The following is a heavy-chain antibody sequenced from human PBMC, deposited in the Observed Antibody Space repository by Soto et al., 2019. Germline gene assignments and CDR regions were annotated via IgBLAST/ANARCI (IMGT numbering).Heavy chain of an antibody. D-gene: IGHD6-13*01. J-gene: IGHJ3*02. V-gene: IGHV5-51*01. CDR1: GYSFTSYW. CDR2: IYPGDSDT. Sequence: PGESLKISCKGSGYSFTSYWIGWVRQMPGKGLEWMGIIYPGDSDTRYSPSFQGQVTISADKSISTAYLQWSSLKASDTAMYYCASSDPYSSSWYRAFDIWGQGTMVTVS. CDR3: ASSDPYSSSWYRAFDI.